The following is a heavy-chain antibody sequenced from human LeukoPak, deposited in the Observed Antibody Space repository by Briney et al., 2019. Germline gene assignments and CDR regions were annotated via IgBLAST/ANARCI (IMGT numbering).Heavy chain of an antibody. D-gene: IGHD3-22*01. Sequence: SETLSLTCTVSGGSIGSYFWRWIRQPPGKGLEWIGYIYYTGSTNYNPSLKSRVTISVDTSKNQFSLKPNSVPAADTAVYYCARHDDSTGSNAFDIWGQGTMVTVSS. CDR1: GGSIGSYF. CDR3: ARHDDSTGSNAFDI. J-gene: IGHJ3*02. V-gene: IGHV4-59*08. CDR2: IYYTGST.